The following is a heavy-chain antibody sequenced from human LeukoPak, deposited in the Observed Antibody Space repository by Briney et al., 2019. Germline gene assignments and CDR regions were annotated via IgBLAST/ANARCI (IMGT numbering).Heavy chain of an antibody. D-gene: IGHD3-10*01. Sequence: ASVKVSCKASGYPFSNYDINWVRQAPGQGLEWMGWMNPKSGNTGYGQKFQGRVTMTRVTSITTAYMELRSLRSDDAAVYYCARDRHLYGSGINYYYYMDVWGKGTTVTISS. J-gene: IGHJ6*03. CDR3: ARDRHLYGSGINYYYYMDV. V-gene: IGHV1-8*01. CDR1: GYPFSNYD. CDR2: MNPKSGNT.